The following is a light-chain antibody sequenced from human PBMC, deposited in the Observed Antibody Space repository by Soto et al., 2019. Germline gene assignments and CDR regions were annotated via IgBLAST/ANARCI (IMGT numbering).Light chain of an antibody. CDR3: QQYGSSGT. Sequence: EIVLTQSPDTLSLSPGKRATLSCRASQTVTSGYLAWYQQKPGQAPRLLIYGASNRATGIPDRFSGSGSGTDFTLTISRLEPEDFAVYYCQQYGSSGTFGQGTKVDIK. V-gene: IGKV3-20*01. J-gene: IGKJ1*01. CDR2: GAS. CDR1: QTVTSGY.